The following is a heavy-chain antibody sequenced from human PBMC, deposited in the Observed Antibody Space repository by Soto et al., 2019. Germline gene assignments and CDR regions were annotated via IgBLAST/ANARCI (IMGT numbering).Heavy chain of an antibody. Sequence: GGSLRLSCAASGFTFSGSAMHWVRQASGKGLEWVGRIRSKANSYATAYAASVKGRFTISRDDSKNTAYLQMNSLKTEDTAVYYCTSMTYYDFWSGYTHYDAFDIWGQGTMVTVSS. CDR1: GFTFSGSA. J-gene: IGHJ3*02. CDR2: IRSKANSYAT. CDR3: TSMTYYDFWSGYTHYDAFDI. D-gene: IGHD3-3*01. V-gene: IGHV3-73*01.